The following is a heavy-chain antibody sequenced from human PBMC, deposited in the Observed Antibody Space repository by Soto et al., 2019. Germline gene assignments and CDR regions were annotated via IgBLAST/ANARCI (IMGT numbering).Heavy chain of an antibody. Sequence: QVQLVQSGAEVKKPGSSVKVSCKASGGTFSSYTISWVRQAPGQGLEWMGRIIPILGIANYAQKFQGRVKITADKSTSQAYMELSSLRSEDTAVYYCARDPPLGYCSGWSCYSDWGQGTLVTVSS. D-gene: IGHD2-15*01. CDR3: ARDPPLGYCSGWSCYSD. CDR1: GGTFSSYT. J-gene: IGHJ4*02. V-gene: IGHV1-69*08. CDR2: IIPILGIA.